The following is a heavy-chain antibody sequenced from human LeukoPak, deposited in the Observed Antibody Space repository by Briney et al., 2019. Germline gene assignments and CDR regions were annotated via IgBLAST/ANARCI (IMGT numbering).Heavy chain of an antibody. D-gene: IGHD2-2*01. Sequence: GGSLRLSCVASELIFNNYDMHWVRQATGKGLEWVSSIGIAGDTYYSDSVKGRFTISTENAKNSLYLQMNSLRAGDTAVYYRVRVKSRSYWYFDLWGRGTRVTVSS. J-gene: IGHJ2*01. CDR1: ELIFNNYD. V-gene: IGHV3-13*01. CDR2: IGIAGDT. CDR3: VRVKSRSYWYFDL.